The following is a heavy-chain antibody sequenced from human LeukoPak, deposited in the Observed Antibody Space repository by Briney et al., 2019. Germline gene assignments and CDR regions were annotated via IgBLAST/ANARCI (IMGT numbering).Heavy chain of an antibody. V-gene: IGHV5-51*01. J-gene: IGHJ4*02. Sequence: GESLQISCKGSGYSFTTYWIAWVRQMPGKGLEWMGIIYPDDSDTRYSPSFQGQVTISADKSISTAYLQWSSLKASDTAMYYCARGFGEFRFDYWGQGTLVTVPS. CDR3: ARGFGEFRFDY. CDR1: GYSFTTYW. CDR2: IYPDDSDT. D-gene: IGHD3-10*01.